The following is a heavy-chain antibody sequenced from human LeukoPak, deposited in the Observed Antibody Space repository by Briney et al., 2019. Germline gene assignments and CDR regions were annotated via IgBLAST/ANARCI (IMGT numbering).Heavy chain of an antibody. CDR2: ISGSGGRT. D-gene: IGHD1-26*01. J-gene: IGHJ4*02. CDR3: AKAVSGTYSRFDY. Sequence: GRSLRLSCAASGFTFSTYAMSWVRQAPGKGLEWVSTISGSGGRTFHADSVKGRFTTSRDNSKNTLDLQMDSLRADDTAVYYCAKAVSGTYSRFDYWGQGTLVTVSS. CDR1: GFTFSTYA. V-gene: IGHV3-23*01.